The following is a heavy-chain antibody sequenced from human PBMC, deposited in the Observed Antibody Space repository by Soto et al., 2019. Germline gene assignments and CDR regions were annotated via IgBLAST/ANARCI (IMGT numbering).Heavy chain of an antibody. Sequence: GGSLRLSCAASGFTFSSYAMHWVRQAPGKGLEWVAVISYDGSNKYYADSVKGRFTISRDNSKNTLYLQMNSLRAEDTAVYYCARGLRGYGRIAAAGTWGGSYYYYGMDVWGQGTTVTVSS. V-gene: IGHV3-30-3*01. J-gene: IGHJ6*02. CDR3: ARGLRGYGRIAAAGTWGGSYYYYGMDV. D-gene: IGHD6-13*01. CDR1: GFTFSSYA. CDR2: ISYDGSNK.